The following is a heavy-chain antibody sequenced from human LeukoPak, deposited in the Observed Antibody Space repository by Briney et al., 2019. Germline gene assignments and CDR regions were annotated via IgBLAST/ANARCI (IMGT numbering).Heavy chain of an antibody. D-gene: IGHD3-10*01. CDR3: ARDLHYGSGSYLQ. Sequence: SETLSLTCTVSGGSINNYYWSWVRQPPGAGLEWLAYIYYTGSTNYNPSLKTRLTISVDTSKNQFSLRLNSVTAADTAVYYCARDLHYGSGSYLQWGQGTLVTVSS. CDR1: GGSINNYY. J-gene: IGHJ4*02. CDR2: IYYTGST. V-gene: IGHV4-59*12.